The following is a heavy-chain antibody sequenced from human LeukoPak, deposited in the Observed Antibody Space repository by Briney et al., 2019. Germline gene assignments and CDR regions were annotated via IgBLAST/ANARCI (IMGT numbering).Heavy chain of an antibody. CDR1: HDSFSSHY. V-gene: IGHV4-59*11. Sequence: SETLSLTCAVSHDSFSSHYRTWIRQPPGKGLAWIEYISYIGSTNYNPSLQSRVTISIDASRNQVSLGLSAVTAVYTAVYYCARDLFTVSKGVDIWRQGTMVSVSS. CDR2: ISYIGST. D-gene: IGHD3-9*01. CDR3: ARDLFTVSKGVDI. J-gene: IGHJ3*02.